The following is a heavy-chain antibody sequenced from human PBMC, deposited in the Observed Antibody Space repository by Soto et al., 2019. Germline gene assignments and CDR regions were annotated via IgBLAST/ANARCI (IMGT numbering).Heavy chain of an antibody. Sequence: SVKVSCKASGYTFTSYYMHWVRQAPGQGLEWMGGIIPIFGTANYAQKFQGRVTITADESTSTAYMELSSLRSEDTAVYYCAKLPAADYYYGMDVWGQGTTVTVSS. CDR1: GYTFTSYY. V-gene: IGHV1-69*13. CDR2: IIPIFGTA. D-gene: IGHD2-2*01. J-gene: IGHJ6*02. CDR3: AKLPAADYYYGMDV.